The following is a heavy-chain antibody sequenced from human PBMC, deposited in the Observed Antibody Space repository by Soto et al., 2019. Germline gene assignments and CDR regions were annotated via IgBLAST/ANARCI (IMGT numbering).Heavy chain of an antibody. D-gene: IGHD3-22*01. CDR3: ATKGDSGSI. J-gene: IGHJ4*02. V-gene: IGHV3-7*01. Sequence: EVQVVESGGGLVQPGGSLRLSCAVSGFSFTPYGMTWVRQAPGRGLEWVANISPGGIATHYVDSVKGRFTISGDNAKNSVYLQMNSLRADDTAVYYCATKGDSGSIWGQGTLVTVSS. CDR1: GFSFTPYG. CDR2: ISPGGIAT.